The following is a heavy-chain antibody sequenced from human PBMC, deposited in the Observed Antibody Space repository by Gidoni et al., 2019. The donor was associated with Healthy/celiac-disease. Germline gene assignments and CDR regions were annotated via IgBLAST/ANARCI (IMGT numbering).Heavy chain of an antibody. CDR2: IYYSGST. CDR1: GGSISSGGYY. J-gene: IGHJ3*02. Sequence: QVQLQESGPGLVKPSQTLSLTCTVSGGSISSGGYYWSWLRQHPGKGLEWIGYIYYSGSTYYNPSLKSRVTISVDTSKNQFSLKLSSVTAADTAVYYCATIAGLWFGEFHDAFDIWGQGTMVTVSS. D-gene: IGHD3-10*01. CDR3: ATIAGLWFGEFHDAFDI. V-gene: IGHV4-31*03.